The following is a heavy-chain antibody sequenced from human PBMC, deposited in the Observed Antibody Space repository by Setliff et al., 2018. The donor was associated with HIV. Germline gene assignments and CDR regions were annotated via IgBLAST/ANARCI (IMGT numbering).Heavy chain of an antibody. D-gene: IGHD3-10*01. CDR2: IYYSGST. J-gene: IGHJ4*02. V-gene: IGHV4-59*01. Sequence: SETLSLTCTVSGGSISSYYWSWIRQPPGKGLEWIGYIYYSGSTNYNPSLKSRVTISVDKSKNQFSLKLSSVTAADTAVYYCARGAELLWFGELHNIPYFDYWGQGTLVTVSS. CDR1: GGSISSYY. CDR3: ARGAELLWFGELHNIPYFDY.